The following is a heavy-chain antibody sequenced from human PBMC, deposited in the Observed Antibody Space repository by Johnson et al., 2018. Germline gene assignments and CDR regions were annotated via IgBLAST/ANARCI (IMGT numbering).Heavy chain of an antibody. V-gene: IGHV3-30*18. CDR1: GFTFRSYG. Sequence: QVQLVESGGGVVQPGRTLGLSCAASGFTFRSYGMHWVRQAPGKGLEWVAVISYDGSNNYYADAVKGRFTISRDNSKNTLYLQMNSPRAEDTAGYYCAKGVVLMEYQDAFDIWGQGTMVTGSS. CDR3: AKGVVLMEYQDAFDI. CDR2: ISYDGSNN. J-gene: IGHJ3*02. D-gene: IGHD2-2*01.